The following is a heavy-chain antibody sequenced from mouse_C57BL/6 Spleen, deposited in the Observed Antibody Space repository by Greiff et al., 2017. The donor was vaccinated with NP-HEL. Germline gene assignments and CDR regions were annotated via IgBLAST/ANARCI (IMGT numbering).Heavy chain of an antibody. J-gene: IGHJ3*01. CDR3: AKRGDYDRSGFAY. V-gene: IGHV2-4*01. CDR2: IWSGGST. D-gene: IGHD2-4*01. CDR1: GFSLTSYG. Sequence: QVQLKESGPGLVQPSQSLSITCTVSGFSLTSYGVHWVRQPPGKGLEWLGVIWSGGSTDYNAAFISRLSISKDNSKSQVFFKMNSLKADDTAIYDCAKRGDYDRSGFAYWGQGTLVTVSA.